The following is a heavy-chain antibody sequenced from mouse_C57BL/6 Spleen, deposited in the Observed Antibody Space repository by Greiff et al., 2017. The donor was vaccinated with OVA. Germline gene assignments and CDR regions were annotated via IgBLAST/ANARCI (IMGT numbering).Heavy chain of an antibody. CDR1: GYTFTSYW. D-gene: IGHD2-1*01. CDR3: YYGNSYYAMDY. CDR2: IDPSDSYT. Sequence: QVQLQQPGAELVKPGASVKLSCTASGYTFTSYWMQWVKQRPGQGLEWIGEIDPSDSYTNYNQKFKGKATLTVDTSSSTAYMQLSSLTSEDSAVYYCYYGNSYYAMDYWGQGTSVTVSS. V-gene: IGHV1-50*01. J-gene: IGHJ4*01.